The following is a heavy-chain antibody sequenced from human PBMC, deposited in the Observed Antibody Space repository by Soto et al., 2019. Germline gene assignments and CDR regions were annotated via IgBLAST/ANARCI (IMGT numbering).Heavy chain of an antibody. CDR2: IYATGTT. J-gene: IGHJ5*02. D-gene: IGHD1-1*01. Sequence: SETLSLTCTVSGASISCFYWSWIRKSAGKGLEWIGRIYATGTTDYNPSLKSRVMMSVDTSKKQFSLKLRSVTAADTAVYYCVRDGTKTLRDWFDHWGQGISVTVS. CDR1: GASISCFY. V-gene: IGHV4-4*07. CDR3: VRDGTKTLRDWFDH.